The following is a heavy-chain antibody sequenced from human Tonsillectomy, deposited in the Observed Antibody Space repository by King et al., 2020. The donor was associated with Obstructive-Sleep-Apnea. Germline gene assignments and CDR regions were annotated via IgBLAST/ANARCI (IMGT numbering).Heavy chain of an antibody. V-gene: IGHV4-59*08. CDR2: MYYSGNT. D-gene: IGHD5-12*01. J-gene: IGHJ4*02. Sequence: QLQESGPGLVKPSETLSLTCTVSGGSISNYFWSWIRQPPGKGLEWIGYMYYSGNTNFNPSLKSRVTLSAATSKIQFSLRLSSVTAADTAVYYCARHRGVEDYGGYGDYFDYWGQGTLVTVSS. CDR1: GGSISNYF. CDR3: ARHRGVEDYGGYGDYFDY.